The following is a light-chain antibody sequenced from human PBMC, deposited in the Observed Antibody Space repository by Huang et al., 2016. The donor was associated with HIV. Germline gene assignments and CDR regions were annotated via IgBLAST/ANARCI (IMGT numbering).Light chain of an antibody. CDR3: QQYYSSPQT. CDR1: QSVYSSSTSKDY. J-gene: IGKJ1*01. V-gene: IGKV4-1*01. Sequence: MGMTQSPDSLAVPLGERATLNCRSSQSVYSSSTSKDYMAWFQQKPGQPPRLLLFWASTREAGVPDRFTGSGSGTHFTLTIASLEAEDAAIYYCQQYYSSPQTFGQGTRVEVK. CDR2: WAS.